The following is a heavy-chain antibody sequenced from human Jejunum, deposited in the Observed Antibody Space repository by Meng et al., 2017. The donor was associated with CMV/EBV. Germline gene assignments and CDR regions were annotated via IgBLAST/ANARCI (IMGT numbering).Heavy chain of an antibody. J-gene: IGHJ5*02. CDR2: VGGRGTGT. Sequence: FTFRSYAMSCVRQAPGKGLEWVSAVGGRGTGTYYADSVKGRFTISRDNSKNTLYLHMSSLRAEDTAVYYCARETLLYFGAGNNWFDPWGQGTLVTVSS. D-gene: IGHD3-3*01. CDR3: ARETLLYFGAGNNWFDP. CDR1: FTFRSYA. V-gene: IGHV3-23*01.